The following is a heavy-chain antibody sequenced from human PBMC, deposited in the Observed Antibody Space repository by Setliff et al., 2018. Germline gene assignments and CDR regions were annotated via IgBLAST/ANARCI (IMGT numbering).Heavy chain of an antibody. CDR1: GFSFSNYG. CDR2: ISTSSGTR. D-gene: IGHD2-15*01. CDR3: ARDSPEMVAPPAAHCFDP. J-gene: IGHJ5*02. V-gene: IGHV3-48*01. Sequence: GSLRLSCVVSGFSFSNYGMTWVRQAPGKGLEWISYISTSSGTRYYADSVKGRFTISRDNANQSLYLQMNSLRAEDTAVYYCARDSPEMVAPPAAHCFDPWGQGTLVTVSS.